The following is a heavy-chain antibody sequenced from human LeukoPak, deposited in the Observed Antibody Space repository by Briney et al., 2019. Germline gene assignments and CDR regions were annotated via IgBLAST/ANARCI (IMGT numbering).Heavy chain of an antibody. CDR3: AYWVRRIAARRESNAFDI. CDR1: GFTFSSYA. V-gene: IGHV3-23*01. J-gene: IGHJ3*02. CDR2: ISGSGGST. Sequence: PGGSLRLSCAASGFTFSSYAMSWVRQAPGKGLEWVSAISGSGGSTYYADSVKGRFTISRDNSKNTLYLQMNSLRAEDTAVYYCAYWVRRIAARRESNAFDIWGQGTMVTVSS. D-gene: IGHD6-6*01.